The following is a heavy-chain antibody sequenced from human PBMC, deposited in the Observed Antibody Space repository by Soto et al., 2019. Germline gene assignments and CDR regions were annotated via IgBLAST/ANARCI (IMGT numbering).Heavy chain of an antibody. CDR1: RFAFSTYE. CDR3: VRYCSTTLCNGVATRTFDY. Sequence: GGSLRLSCAASRFAFSTYEMNWVRQAPGKGLEWVSYISSSGNTVYYADSVKGRFTISRDNTRNSLYLQMNSLRDEDTALYYCVRYCSTTLCNGVATRTFDYWGQGTLVTVSS. V-gene: IGHV3-48*03. CDR2: ISSSGNTV. J-gene: IGHJ4*02. D-gene: IGHD2-2*01.